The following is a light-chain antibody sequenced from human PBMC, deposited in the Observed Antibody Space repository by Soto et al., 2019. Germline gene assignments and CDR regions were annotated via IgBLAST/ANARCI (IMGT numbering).Light chain of an antibody. J-gene: IGKJ3*01. CDR3: QQSYSTPFP. Sequence: DIQMTQSPSSLSASVGDRVTITCRASQSIISYLNWYQQKPGKAPKLLIYAASSLQSGVPSRFSGSGSGTDFTLTISSLQPEDFATYYCQQSYSTPFPFRPGTNVDIK. CDR2: AAS. V-gene: IGKV1-39*01. CDR1: QSIISY.